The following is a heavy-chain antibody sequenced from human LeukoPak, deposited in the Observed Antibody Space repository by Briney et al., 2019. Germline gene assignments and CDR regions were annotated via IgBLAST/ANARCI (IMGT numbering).Heavy chain of an antibody. CDR2: IWYDGSNK. CDR1: GFTFSNYG. D-gene: IGHD3-22*01. CDR3: ARDYASSGYYS. J-gene: IGHJ5*02. V-gene: IGHV3-33*01. Sequence: GGSLRLSCAASGFTFSNYGMHWVRQAPGKGLEWVAVIWYDGSNKYYADPVKGRFTISRDNSKNTPYLQMNSLRAEDTAVYHCARDYASSGYYSWGQGTQVTVSS.